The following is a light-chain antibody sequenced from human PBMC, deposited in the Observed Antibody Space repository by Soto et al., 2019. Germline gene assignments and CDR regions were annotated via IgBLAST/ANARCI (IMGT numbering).Light chain of an antibody. Sequence: EVVMTQSPATLSVSPGERATLSCRASQTVGKNYLAWYQQKPGQAPRLLIYGISARATGIPARFSGSGSGTEFTLTINSLQSEDFAVYYCQQYTNWPITFGQGTLLEIK. V-gene: IGKV3-15*01. CDR1: QTVGKN. CDR2: GIS. CDR3: QQYTNWPIT. J-gene: IGKJ5*01.